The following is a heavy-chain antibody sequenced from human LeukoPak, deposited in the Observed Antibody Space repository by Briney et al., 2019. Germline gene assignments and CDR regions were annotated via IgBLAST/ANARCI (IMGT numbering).Heavy chain of an antibody. CDR3: ARGGAARPDY. D-gene: IGHD6-6*01. J-gene: IGHJ4*02. V-gene: IGHV3-48*01. CDR1: GFIFSDYG. CDR2: ISSSSRTK. Sequence: GGSLRPSCAASGFIFSDYGMNWVRQAPGKGLEWVSYISSSSRTKQYADSVKGRFTISRDNAQSSVYLQMNSLRAEDSAVYYCARGGAARPDYWGQGTLVTVSS.